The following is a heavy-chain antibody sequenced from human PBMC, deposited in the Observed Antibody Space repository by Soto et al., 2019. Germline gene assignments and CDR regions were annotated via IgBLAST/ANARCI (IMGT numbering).Heavy chain of an antibody. CDR3: ARGPVKTYRYTLGY. Sequence: GGSLRLSCAASGFTISGYWMSWVRQAPGKGLEWVATIKQDGSDKNYVDSVKGRFTISGDNAKNALYLQMSSLRGEDTAVYYCARGPVKTYRYTLGYWGQGTLVTVSS. CDR2: IKQDGSDK. CDR1: GFTISGYW. J-gene: IGHJ4*02. V-gene: IGHV3-7*01. D-gene: IGHD3-16*02.